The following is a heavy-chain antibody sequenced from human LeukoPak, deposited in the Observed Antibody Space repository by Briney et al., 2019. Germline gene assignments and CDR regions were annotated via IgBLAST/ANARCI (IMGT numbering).Heavy chain of an antibody. CDR1: GGSISSSPHY. V-gene: IGHV4-39*07. CDR3: ARVGRWLAPFDY. J-gene: IGHJ4*02. D-gene: IGHD5-24*01. Sequence: SETLSLTCTVSGGSISSSPHYWGWIRQPPGKGLEWIGEINHSGSTNYNPSLKSRVTISVDTSKNQFSLKLSSVTAADTAVYYCARVGRWLAPFDYWGQGTLVTVSS. CDR2: INHSGST.